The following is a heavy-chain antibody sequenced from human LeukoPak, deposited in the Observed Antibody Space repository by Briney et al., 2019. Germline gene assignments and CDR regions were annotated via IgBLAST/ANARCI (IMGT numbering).Heavy chain of an antibody. J-gene: IGHJ4*02. CDR1: GITLSNYG. Sequence: PGGSLRLSCAVSGITLSNYGMSWVRQAPGKGLEWVAGISGSGGTTNYADSVKGRFTISRDNPKNTLFLHMNSLRAEDTAVYFCAKRGVVIRVILVSFHKEAYYFDSWGQGALVTVSS. CDR2: ISGSGGTT. D-gene: IGHD3-22*01. V-gene: IGHV3-23*01. CDR3: AKRGVVIRVILVSFHKEAYYFDS.